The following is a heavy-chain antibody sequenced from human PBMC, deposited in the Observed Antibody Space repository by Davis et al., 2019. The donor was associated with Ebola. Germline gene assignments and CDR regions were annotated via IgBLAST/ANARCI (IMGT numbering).Heavy chain of an antibody. V-gene: IGHV3-21*01. J-gene: IGHJ4*02. CDR3: ARSSLLYSGYDYPLDY. CDR1: GFTFSSYS. CDR2: ISSSSSYI. D-gene: IGHD5-12*01. Sequence: GESLKISCAASGFTFSSYSMNWVRQAPGKGLEWVSSISSSSSYIYYADSVKGRFTISRDNAKNSLYLQMNSLRAEDTAVYYCARSSLLYSGYDYPLDYWGQGALVTVSS.